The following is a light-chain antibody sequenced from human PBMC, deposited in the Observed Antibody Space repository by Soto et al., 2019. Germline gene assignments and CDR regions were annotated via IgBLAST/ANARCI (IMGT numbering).Light chain of an antibody. CDR2: GAS. J-gene: IGKJ5*01. Sequence: IVLTQSQDTLSVSPGERATLSCLVSQSVSRSHLAWFQQKPGQAPRLLIYGASNRATGIPDRFSGSGSGTEFTLTINSLQAEDCAVYYCQQYYNWPRTFGQGTRLEI. CDR1: QSVSRSH. CDR3: QQYYNWPRT. V-gene: IGKV3D-15*01.